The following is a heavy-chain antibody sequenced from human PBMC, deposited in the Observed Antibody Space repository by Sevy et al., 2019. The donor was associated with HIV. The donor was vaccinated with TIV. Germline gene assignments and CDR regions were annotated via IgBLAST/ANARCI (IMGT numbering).Heavy chain of an antibody. V-gene: IGHV3-21*04. D-gene: IGHD3-3*01. CDR2: ISDDSRYI. CDR1: GFTFRTYS. J-gene: IGHJ4*02. CDR3: ARDFTVFGVVSGIDY. Sequence: GGSLRLSCAASGFTFRTYSMNWVRQAPGKGLEWLSSISDDSRYIYYSDSVKGRFTISRANAKNFLFLQMNNLRVEDTVIYYCARDFTVFGVVSGIDYWGQGNLVTVSS.